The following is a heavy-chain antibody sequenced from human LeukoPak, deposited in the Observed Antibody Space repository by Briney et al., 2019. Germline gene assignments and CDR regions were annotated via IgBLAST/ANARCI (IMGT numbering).Heavy chain of an antibody. V-gene: IGHV3-48*01. CDR1: GFSFSSYS. Sequence: GGSLRLSCAASGFSFSSYSMNWVRQAPGKGLEWVSHISRSSTTIYYADSVKGRFTISRDNAKNSLYLQMNSLRAEDTAVYYCARDRGTYYYDTTSHYDAFDIWGQGTMVTVSS. J-gene: IGHJ3*02. D-gene: IGHD3-22*01. CDR2: ISRSSTTI. CDR3: ARDRGTYYYDTTSHYDAFDI.